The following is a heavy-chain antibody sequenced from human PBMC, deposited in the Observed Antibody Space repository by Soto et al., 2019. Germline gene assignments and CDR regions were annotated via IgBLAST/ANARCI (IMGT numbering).Heavy chain of an antibody. J-gene: IGHJ6*02. CDR1: GYTFTSYG. CDR2: ISAYNGNT. CDR3: ARDTGVVIIDDYYFGMDV. Sequence: ASVKVSCKASGYTFTSYGIRWVRQAPGQGLEWMGWISAYNGNTNYAQKLQGRVTMTTDTSTSTAYMELRSLRSDDTAVYYCARDTGVVIIDDYYFGMDVWGQGTTVTVYS. V-gene: IGHV1-18*04. D-gene: IGHD3-3*01.